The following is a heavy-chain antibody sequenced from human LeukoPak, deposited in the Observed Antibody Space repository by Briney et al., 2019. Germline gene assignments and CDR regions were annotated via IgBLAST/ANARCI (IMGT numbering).Heavy chain of an antibody. Sequence: PGGSLRLSCAASGFTFSSAFMSWVRQPPGKGLEWVGRIKSNNDGGRKEYAAPVKGRFNISRDASKNQVYLKMNSLETEDTAVYYCTTDEKRYMITFGNWGPGTMVTVSA. CDR1: GFTFSSAF. J-gene: IGHJ4*02. V-gene: IGHV3-15*01. CDR2: IKSNNDGGRK. CDR3: TTDEKRYMITFGN. D-gene: IGHD3-16*01.